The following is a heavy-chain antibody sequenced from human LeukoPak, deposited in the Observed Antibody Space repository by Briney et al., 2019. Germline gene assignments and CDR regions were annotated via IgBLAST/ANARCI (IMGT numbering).Heavy chain of an antibody. J-gene: IGHJ3*02. CDR2: IYHSGST. Sequence: SETLSLTCTVSGYSISSGYYWGWIRQPPGKGLEWIGSIYHSGSTYYNPSLKSRVTISVDTSKNQFSLKLSSVTAADTAVYYCARDSMKFTIVVGDDAFDIWGQGTMVTVSS. V-gene: IGHV4-38-2*02. CDR1: GYSISSGYY. D-gene: IGHD3-22*01. CDR3: ARDSMKFTIVVGDDAFDI.